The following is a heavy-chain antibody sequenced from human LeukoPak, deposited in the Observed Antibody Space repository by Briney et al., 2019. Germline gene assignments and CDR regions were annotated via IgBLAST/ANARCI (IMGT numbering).Heavy chain of an antibody. CDR3: ARSGYSYGYRFDY. J-gene: IGHJ4*02. D-gene: IGHD5-18*01. Sequence: SETLSLTCAVSGGSISSGGYSWSWIRQPPGKGLEWIGEINHSGSTNYNPSLKSRVTISVDTSKNQFSLKLSSVTAADTAVYYCARSGYSYGYRFDYWGQGTLVTVSS. V-gene: IGHV4-30-2*01. CDR2: INHSGST. CDR1: GGSISSGGYS.